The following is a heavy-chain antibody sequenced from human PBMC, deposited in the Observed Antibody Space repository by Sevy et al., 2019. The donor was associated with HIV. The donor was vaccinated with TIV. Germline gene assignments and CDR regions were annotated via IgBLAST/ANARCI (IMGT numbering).Heavy chain of an antibody. Sequence: GGSLRLSCVASGFTFSDSWMTWVRQAPWKGLERIAFINEDGSRLGYVDSVRGRFTISRENTKNSLYLQMNSLRAEDTAGYFCARDRAYSALDYWGQGTLVTVSS. CDR1: GFTFSDSW. CDR2: INEDGSRL. D-gene: IGHD5-18*01. V-gene: IGHV3-7*01. J-gene: IGHJ4*02. CDR3: ARDRAYSALDY.